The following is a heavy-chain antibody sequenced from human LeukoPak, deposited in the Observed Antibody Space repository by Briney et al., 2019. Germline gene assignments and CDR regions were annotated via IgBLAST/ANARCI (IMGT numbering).Heavy chain of an antibody. J-gene: IGHJ4*02. D-gene: IGHD6-13*01. CDR1: GGSISSGGYY. Sequence: SETLSLTCTVSGGSISSGGYYWSWIRQHPGKGLEWIGYIYYSGSTYYNPSLKSRVTISVDTSKNQFSLKLSSVTAADTAVYYCAREDRGPTGYSSSWGDYWGQGTLVTVSS. CDR2: IYYSGST. CDR3: AREDRGPTGYSSSWGDY. V-gene: IGHV4-31*03.